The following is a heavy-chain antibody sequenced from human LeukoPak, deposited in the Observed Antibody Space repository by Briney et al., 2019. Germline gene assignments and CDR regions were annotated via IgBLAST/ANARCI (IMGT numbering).Heavy chain of an antibody. D-gene: IGHD6-13*01. J-gene: IGHJ4*02. CDR1: GGTFSSYA. CDR2: TIPIFGTA. V-gene: IGHV1-69*13. CDR3: ASLPAGIAAAGTPDY. Sequence: PTPSGNVSCKASGGTFSSYAISWVRQAPGQGREWMGGTIPIFGTANYAQKFQGRVTITADESTSTAYMELSSLRSEDTAVYYCASLPAGIAAAGTPDYWGQGTLVTVSS.